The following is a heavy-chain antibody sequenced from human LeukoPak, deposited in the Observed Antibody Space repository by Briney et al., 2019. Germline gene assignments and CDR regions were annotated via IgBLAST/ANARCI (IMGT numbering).Heavy chain of an antibody. CDR1: GFTFSSYA. V-gene: IGHV3-30-3*01. J-gene: IGHJ4*02. CDR2: ISYDGSNK. Sequence: SGGSLRLSCAASGFTFSSYAMHWVRQAPGKGLEWVAVISYDGSNKYYADSVKGRFTISRDNSKNTLYLQMNSLRAEDTAVYYCAKDGGSYFWGQGTLVTVSS. CDR3: AKDGGSYF. D-gene: IGHD1-26*01.